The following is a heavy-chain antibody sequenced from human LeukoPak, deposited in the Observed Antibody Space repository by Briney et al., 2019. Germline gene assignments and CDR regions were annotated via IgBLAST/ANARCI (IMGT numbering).Heavy chain of an antibody. CDR1: GGSISSSSYY. D-gene: IGHD3-10*01. J-gene: IGHJ3*02. Sequence: SETLSLTCTVSGGSISSSSYYWGWIRQPPGKGLEWIGSIYYSGSTYYNPSLKSRVTISVDTSKNQFSLKLSSVAAADTAVYYCAREVGSGSDIWGQGTMVTVSS. V-gene: IGHV4-39*07. CDR2: IYYSGST. CDR3: AREVGSGSDI.